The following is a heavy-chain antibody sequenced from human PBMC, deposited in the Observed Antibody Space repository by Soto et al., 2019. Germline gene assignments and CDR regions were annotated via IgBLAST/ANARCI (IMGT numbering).Heavy chain of an antibody. J-gene: IGHJ5*02. Sequence: ASVKVSFKASGYTFTSYGISWLRQAPGQGLEWMGWISAYNGNTNYAQKLQGRVTMTTDTSASTAYMELRSLRSDDTAVYYCARGIAAAGNNWFDPWGQGTLVTVSS. CDR2: ISAYNGNT. CDR1: GYTFTSYG. V-gene: IGHV1-18*01. D-gene: IGHD6-13*01. CDR3: ARGIAAAGNNWFDP.